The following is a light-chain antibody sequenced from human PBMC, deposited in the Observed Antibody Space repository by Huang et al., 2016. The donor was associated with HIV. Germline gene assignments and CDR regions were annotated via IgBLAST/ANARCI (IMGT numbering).Light chain of an antibody. V-gene: IGKV1D-12*01. CDR1: QGISTW. Sequence: DIQMTQSPSSVSASVGDRVTIPCRASQGISTWLVWYQQKPGRAPKFLIYGASELQPGVPSRFSGSGSGADFTLTISSLQPEDFATYDCQQAHTFPLTFGGGTKVEMK. CDR2: GAS. CDR3: QQAHTFPLT. J-gene: IGKJ4*01.